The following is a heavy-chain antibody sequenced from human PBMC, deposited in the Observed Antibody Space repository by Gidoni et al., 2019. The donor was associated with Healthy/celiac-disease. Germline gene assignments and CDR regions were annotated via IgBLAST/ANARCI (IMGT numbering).Heavy chain of an antibody. Sequence: EVQLVESGGGLVKPGGSLRLSCAASGFTFSNAWMNWVRQAPGKGLACVGRIKSKTDGGTTDYAAPVKGRFTISRDDSKNTLYLQMNSLKTEDTAVYYCTTDRGGGGYSGYDGRDFDYWGQGTLVTVSS. J-gene: IGHJ4*02. D-gene: IGHD5-12*01. V-gene: IGHV3-15*07. CDR1: GFTFSNAW. CDR2: IKSKTDGGTT. CDR3: TTDRGGGGYSGYDGRDFDY.